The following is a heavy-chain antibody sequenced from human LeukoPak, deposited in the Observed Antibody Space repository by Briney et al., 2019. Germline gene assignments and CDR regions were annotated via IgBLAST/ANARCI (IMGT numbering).Heavy chain of an antibody. CDR1: GGSISSYY. Sequence: SETLSLTCTVSGGSISSYYWSWIRQPPGKGLEWIGYIYYSGSTNYNPSLKSRVTISVDTSKNQFSLKLSSVTAADTAVYYCARRNYDFWSGYPNWFDPWGQGALVTVSS. CDR3: ARRNYDFWSGYPNWFDP. D-gene: IGHD3-3*01. V-gene: IGHV4-59*08. J-gene: IGHJ5*02. CDR2: IYYSGST.